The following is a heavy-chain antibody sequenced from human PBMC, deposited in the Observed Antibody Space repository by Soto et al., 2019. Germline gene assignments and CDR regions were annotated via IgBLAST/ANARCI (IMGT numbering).Heavy chain of an antibody. D-gene: IGHD6-13*01. CDR1: GFTVSSFG. CDR3: VKDMGQAAVGIRYPYGLDV. V-gene: IGHV3-64D*06. J-gene: IGHJ6*02. CDR2: LSSNGIGT. Sequence: GVSLRLSCSGSGFTVSSFGMHWVRQAPGKGLEHVSTLSSNGIGTYYADSVKGRFTFSRDTSKNTLYLQMSSLRTEDTAVYYCVKDMGQAAVGIRYPYGLDVWGLGTTVTVSS.